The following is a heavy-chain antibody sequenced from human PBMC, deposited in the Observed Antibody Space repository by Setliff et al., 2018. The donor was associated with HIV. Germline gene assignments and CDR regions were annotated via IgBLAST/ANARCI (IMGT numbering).Heavy chain of an antibody. CDR3: VKHRNRGFDP. J-gene: IGHJ5*02. Sequence: SETLSLTCTIYGESFSGYYCSWIRQPPGKGLEWIGEVSFSGSTNYSPSLKSRVTISVDTSKNQFSLKMTSVTAADTAVYYCVKHRNRGFDPWGQGALVTVSS. CDR2: VSFSGST. CDR1: GESFSGYY. V-gene: IGHV4-34*01.